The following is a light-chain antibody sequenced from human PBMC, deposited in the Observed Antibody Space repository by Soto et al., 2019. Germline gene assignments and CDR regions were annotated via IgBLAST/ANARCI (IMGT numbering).Light chain of an antibody. V-gene: IGLV1-44*01. J-gene: IGLJ3*02. CDR2: SDN. Sequence: QLVLTQPPSASGSPGQRVTISCSGSSSNIGSNAVNWYRQVPGTAPKVFIHSDNQRPSGVPDRISGSKSGTSASLAISRLQSEDEADYYCSAWDDSLSVWVFGGGTKLTVL. CDR3: SAWDDSLSVWV. CDR1: SSNIGSNA.